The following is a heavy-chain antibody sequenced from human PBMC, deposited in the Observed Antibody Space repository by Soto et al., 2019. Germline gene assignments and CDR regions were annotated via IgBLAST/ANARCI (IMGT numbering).Heavy chain of an antibody. J-gene: IGHJ4*02. D-gene: IGHD6-6*01. Sequence: EVQPVESGGGLVQPGGSLRLSCVPSGFTFSNYGMSWVRQAPGKGLEWVANIKEDESEKYYLDSVKGRFTISRDNAKNSLNLQMDSLRAEDTAVYYCARGWAALDYWGQGTLVTVSS. CDR1: GFTFSNYG. CDR2: IKEDESEK. CDR3: ARGWAALDY. V-gene: IGHV3-7*03.